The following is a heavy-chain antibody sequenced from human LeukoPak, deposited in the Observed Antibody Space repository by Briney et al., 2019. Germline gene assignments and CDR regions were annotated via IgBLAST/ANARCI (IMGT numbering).Heavy chain of an antibody. CDR2: INTNTGNP. D-gene: IGHD6-13*01. CDR1: GYTFTSYA. Sequence: ATVKVSCKASGYTFTSYAMNWVRQAPGQGLEWMGWINTNTGNPTYAQGFTGRFVFSLDTPVSTAYLQISSLKAEDTAVYYCARDAAPIAAAGTPTQIDYWGQGTLVTVSS. J-gene: IGHJ4*02. CDR3: ARDAAPIAAAGTPTQIDY. V-gene: IGHV7-4-1*02.